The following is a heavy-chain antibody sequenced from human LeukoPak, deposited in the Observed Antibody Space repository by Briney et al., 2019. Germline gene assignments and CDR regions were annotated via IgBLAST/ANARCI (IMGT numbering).Heavy chain of an antibody. J-gene: IGHJ4*02. CDR3: ARTNDYGDQTDYYFDY. V-gene: IGHV4-61*01. Sequence: PAETLSLTCTVSGDSIRRDNYYRSWIRQPPGKGLEWIGYIYYSGSTNYNPSLKSRVTISVDTSKNQFSLKLSSVTAADTAVYYCARTNDYGDQTDYYFDYWGQGTLVTVSS. CDR1: GDSIRRDNYY. D-gene: IGHD4-17*01. CDR2: IYYSGST.